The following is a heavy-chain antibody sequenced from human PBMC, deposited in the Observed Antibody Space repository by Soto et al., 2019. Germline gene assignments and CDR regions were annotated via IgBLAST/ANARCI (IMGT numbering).Heavy chain of an antibody. CDR2: IYYSGST. V-gene: IGHV4-61*01. CDR1: GASVSSSSHY. D-gene: IGHD1-26*01. Sequence: SETLSLTCTVSGASVSSSSHYWSWIRQPPGKGLEYIGYIYYSGSTNFNPSLKSRVTMSLDTPKNQFSLRLSSVTAADSAVYYCARVLRSGSYSFDYWGRGTLVTVS. J-gene: IGHJ4*02. CDR3: ARVLRSGSYSFDY.